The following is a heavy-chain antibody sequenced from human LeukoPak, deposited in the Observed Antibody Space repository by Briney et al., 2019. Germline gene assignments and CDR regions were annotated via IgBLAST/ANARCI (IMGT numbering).Heavy chain of an antibody. D-gene: IGHD4-11*01. CDR2: ISAYNGNT. V-gene: IGHV1-18*01. CDR1: GYTFTSYG. CDR3: AGGIQDYSNSPYFDY. Sequence: ASVKVSCKASGYTFTSYGISWVRQAPGQGLEWMGWISAYNGNTNYAQKLQGRVTMTTDTSTSTAYMELRSLRSDDTAVYYCAGGIQDYSNSPYFDYWGQGTLVTVSS. J-gene: IGHJ4*02.